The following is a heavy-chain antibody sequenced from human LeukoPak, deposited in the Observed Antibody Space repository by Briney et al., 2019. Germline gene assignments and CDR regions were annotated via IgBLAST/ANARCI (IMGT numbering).Heavy chain of an antibody. CDR1: GYTFTSYG. D-gene: IGHD3-10*01. J-gene: IGHJ4*02. Sequence: ASVKVSCKASGYTFTSYGISWVRQAPGQGLEWMGWISAYNGNTNYAQKLQGRVTMTTDTSTSTAYMELRSLRSDDTAVYYCARSFFTMVRGRTPLDYWGQGTLVTVSS. CDR2: ISAYNGNT. V-gene: IGHV1-18*01. CDR3: ARSFFTMVRGRTPLDY.